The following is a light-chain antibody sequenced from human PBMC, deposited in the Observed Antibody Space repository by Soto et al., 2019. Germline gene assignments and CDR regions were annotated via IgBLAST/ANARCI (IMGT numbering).Light chain of an antibody. Sequence: EIVLTQTPATLSVSPGERATLSCRASQSVSSNLAWYQQKPGQAPRLLIYGASTRATGIPARFIGSGSGTEFSLTISSLQSEDFAVYYCQQYNNWPPITFGQGTRLEIK. J-gene: IGKJ5*01. V-gene: IGKV3-15*01. CDR3: QQYNNWPPIT. CDR2: GAS. CDR1: QSVSSN.